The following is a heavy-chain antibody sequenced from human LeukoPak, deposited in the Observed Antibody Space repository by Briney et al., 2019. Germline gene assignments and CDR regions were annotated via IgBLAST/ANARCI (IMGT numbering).Heavy chain of an antibody. CDR2: ITASGGST. Sequence: PGGSQRLSCAASGFTFSSYAMSWVRQTPGKGLEWVSGITASGGSTYHADSVKGRFTISRDNSINTLNLQMNNLRAEDTAIYYCAKGLGFWSGYYTPFDYWGQGSSVTVSS. CDR1: GFTFSSYA. CDR3: AKGLGFWSGYYTPFDY. J-gene: IGHJ4*02. D-gene: IGHD3-3*01. V-gene: IGHV3-23*01.